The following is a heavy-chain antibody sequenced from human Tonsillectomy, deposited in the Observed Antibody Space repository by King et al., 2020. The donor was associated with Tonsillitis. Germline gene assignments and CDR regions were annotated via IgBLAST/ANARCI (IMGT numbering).Heavy chain of an antibody. CDR2: IWYDGSDQ. J-gene: IGHJ4*02. Sequence: VQLVESGGGVVQPGGSLRLSCAASGFTFRSYGMHWVRQAPGKGLEWVAFIWYDGSDQYYLDSVKGRFTISRDNSKTTLYLQMNSLTYEDTAVYYCVKVGSPGFCTTSSCYGYYFDSWGQGTLVTVSS. CDR1: GFTFRSYG. D-gene: IGHD2-2*01. V-gene: IGHV3-30*02. CDR3: VKVGSPGFCTTSSCYGYYFDS.